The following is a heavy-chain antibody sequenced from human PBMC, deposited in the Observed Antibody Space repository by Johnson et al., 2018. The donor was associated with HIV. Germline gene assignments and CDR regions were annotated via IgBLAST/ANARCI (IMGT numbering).Heavy chain of an antibody. J-gene: IGHJ3*02. CDR1: GFTFSDYY. CDR3: ARVGDGSGYYFDAFDI. CDR2: ISSSGSTI. D-gene: IGHD3-22*01. V-gene: IGHV3-11*04. Sequence: QVQLVESGGGLVKPGGSLRLSCAASGFTFSDYYMSWIRQAPGKGLEWVSYISSSGSTIYYADSVKGRFTLSRANAKKALYLQMNSLRAEDTAVYYCARVGDGSGYYFDAFDIWGQGTMVTVSS.